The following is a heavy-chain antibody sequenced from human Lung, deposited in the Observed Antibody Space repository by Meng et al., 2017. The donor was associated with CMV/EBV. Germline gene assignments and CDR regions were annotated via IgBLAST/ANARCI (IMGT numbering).Heavy chain of an antibody. CDR3: ARRKLERRRGNLFDP. D-gene: IGHD1-1*01. V-gene: IGHV1-8*01. CDR2: MNPNSGNT. J-gene: IGHJ5*02. Sequence: SVXVSXXASGYTFTSYDINWVRQATGQGLEWMGWMNPNSGNTGYAQKFQGRVTMTRNTSINTAYMELSSLRSEDTAVYYCARRKLERRRGNLFDPWGRGXLVTVFS. CDR1: GYTFTSYD.